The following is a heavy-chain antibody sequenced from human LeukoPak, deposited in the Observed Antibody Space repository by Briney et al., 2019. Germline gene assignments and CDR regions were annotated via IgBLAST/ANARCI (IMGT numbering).Heavy chain of an antibody. J-gene: IGHJ4*02. CDR2: ISGSGGST. Sequence: PGGSLRLSCAASGFTFSRYWMIWVRQAPGKGLEWVSAISGSGGSTYYADSVKGRFTISRDNSKNTLYLQMNSLRGEDTAVYYCARFYDSSSYYYDHLDYWGQGTLVTVSS. D-gene: IGHD3-22*01. CDR1: GFTFSRYW. V-gene: IGHV3-23*01. CDR3: ARFYDSSSYYYDHLDY.